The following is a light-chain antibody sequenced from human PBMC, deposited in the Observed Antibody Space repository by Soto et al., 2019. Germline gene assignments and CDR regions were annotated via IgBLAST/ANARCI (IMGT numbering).Light chain of an antibody. CDR2: DAS. V-gene: IGKV3-11*01. CDR3: KHRRP. CDR1: QRGSSD. Sequence: ENVLTQSPATLSLSPGERATLSCRASQRGSSDLAGYQQKPGQAPRLLIYDASKRAPDTPSRFSGSVSGTDFTLTSSRLQHEDCAVYYCKHRRPVAQRTRL. J-gene: IGKJ5*01.